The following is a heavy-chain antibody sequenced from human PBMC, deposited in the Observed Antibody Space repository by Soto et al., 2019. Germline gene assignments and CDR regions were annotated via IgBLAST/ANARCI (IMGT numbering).Heavy chain of an antibody. D-gene: IGHD3-10*01. CDR3: ARARMVRGIIYYYGMDV. CDR2: IYYSGGT. J-gene: IGHJ6*02. CDR1: GGYIRSDGNY. Sequence: SETLSLTCTVSGGYIRSDGNYWSWIRKHPGKGLEWIGYIYYSGGTYYNPSLKSRVTISVDTSKNQFSLKLNSVTAADTAVYYCARARMVRGIIYYYGMDVWGQGTTVTVSS. V-gene: IGHV4-31*03.